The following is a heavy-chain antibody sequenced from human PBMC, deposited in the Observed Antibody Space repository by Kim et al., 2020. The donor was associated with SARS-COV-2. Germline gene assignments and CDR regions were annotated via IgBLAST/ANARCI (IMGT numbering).Heavy chain of an antibody. Sequence: TNNTPALKGRCTCSVDTSKNQFSLKLSAVTAADTAVYYCARGRLNWFDPWGQGTLVTVSS. J-gene: IGHJ5*02. CDR2: T. CDR3: ARGRLNWFDP. V-gene: IGHV4-34*04.